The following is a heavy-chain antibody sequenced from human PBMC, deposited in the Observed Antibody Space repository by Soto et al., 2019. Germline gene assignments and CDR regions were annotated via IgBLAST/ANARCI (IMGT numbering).Heavy chain of an antibody. D-gene: IGHD3-9*01. CDR3: VRALGTGTGYYVLPLYYYGLDV. CDR2: IWNDGSDK. CDR1: GFSLSTYG. J-gene: IGHJ6*02. Sequence: QVQLVESGGGVVQPGRSLRLSCTASGFSLSTYGMHWVRQAPGKGLEWVAVIWNDGSDKYHADSVKGRFTVSRDNSKNTLYLQMNSLRVEDTAVYYCVRALGTGTGYYVLPLYYYGLDVWGQGTTVTVSS. V-gene: IGHV3-33*01.